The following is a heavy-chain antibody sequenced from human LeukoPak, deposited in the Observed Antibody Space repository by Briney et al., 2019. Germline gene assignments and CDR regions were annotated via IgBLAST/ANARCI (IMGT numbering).Heavy chain of an antibody. D-gene: IGHD3-3*01. CDR2: IKQDGSEK. V-gene: IGHV3-7*01. J-gene: IGHJ6*03. CDR3: ARDGYDFWSGYYASYYYYYMDV. Sequence: GGSLRLSCAASGFTFSSYWMSWVRQAPGKGLEWVANIKQDGSEKYYVDSVKGRFTISRDNAKNSLYLQMNSLRAEDTAVYYCARDGYDFWSGYYASYYYYYMDVWGKGTTVTVSS. CDR1: GFTFSSYW.